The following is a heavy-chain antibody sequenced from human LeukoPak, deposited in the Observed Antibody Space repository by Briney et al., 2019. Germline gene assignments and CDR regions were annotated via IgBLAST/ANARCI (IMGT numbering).Heavy chain of an antibody. D-gene: IGHD2-15*01. CDR3: ARSKVVVAAKVFDY. J-gene: IGHJ4*02. CDR2: NNPNSGGT. Sequence: ASVKVSCKASGYTFTGYYMHWVRQAPGQGLEWMGWNNPNSGGTNYAQKFQGRITLTRDTSISTAYMELSRLRSDDTAVYYCARSKVVVAAKVFDYWGQGTLVTVSS. CDR1: GYTFTGYY. V-gene: IGHV1-2*02.